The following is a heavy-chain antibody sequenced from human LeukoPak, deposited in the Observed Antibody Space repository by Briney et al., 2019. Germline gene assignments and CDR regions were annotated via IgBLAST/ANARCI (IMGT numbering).Heavy chain of an antibody. D-gene: IGHD4-23*01. CDR2: IYYSGST. CDR1: GASISSYY. V-gene: IGHV4-59*01. J-gene: IGHJ3*02. Sequence: SETLSLTCTVSGASISSYYWSWIRQPPGKGLEWIGNIYYSGSTNYNPSLKSRVTISVDTFKNQFSLKLNSVTAADTAVYYCARVRGYGGNAWDAFDIWGQGTMVTVSS. CDR3: ARVRGYGGNAWDAFDI.